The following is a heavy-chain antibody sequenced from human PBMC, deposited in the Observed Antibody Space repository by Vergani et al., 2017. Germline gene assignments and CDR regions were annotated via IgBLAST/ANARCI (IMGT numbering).Heavy chain of an antibody. CDR1: GFTFQAFA. CDR2: IDRYYGVK. J-gene: IGHJ2*01. D-gene: IGHD3-16*01. Sequence: VEAGGGLVQPGGSLRLSCTASGFTFQAFAFHWVRQVSGRGLEWVSVIDRYYGVKNGNSFEGRFSISRDNAKKAVFLQMNNLRHEDTALYFCVKDNDYDADGPFDLWGRGTLVTVSS. CDR3: VKDNDYDADGPFDL. V-gene: IGHV3-9*01.